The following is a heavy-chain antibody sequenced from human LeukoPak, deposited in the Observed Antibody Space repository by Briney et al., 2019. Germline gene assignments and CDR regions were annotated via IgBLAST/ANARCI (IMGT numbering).Heavy chain of an antibody. CDR3: ADAGYCSGGTCRPPHFDY. D-gene: IGHD2-15*01. Sequence: GGSLRLSCAASGFTFSSYTMTWVRQAPGKGLEWVSAISTSGHNTFYADSVKGRFTISRDNSKDTLFLQMNSLRAEDTAVYYCADAGYCSGGTCRPPHFDYWGQGTLVTVSS. V-gene: IGHV3-23*01. CDR2: ISTSGHNT. J-gene: IGHJ4*02. CDR1: GFTFSSYT.